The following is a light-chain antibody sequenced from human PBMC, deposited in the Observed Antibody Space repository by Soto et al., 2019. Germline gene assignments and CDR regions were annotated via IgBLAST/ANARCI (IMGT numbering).Light chain of an antibody. CDR3: SSYTSSSTPFV. Sequence: QSALTQPVSVSGSPGQSITISCTGTSSDVGGYNYVSWYQQYPGKAPKLMIYEVSSRPSGVSDRFSGSKSGNTASLTISVLQPEDEADYYCSSYTSSSTPFVFGTGTKLTVL. V-gene: IGLV2-14*01. CDR2: EVS. J-gene: IGLJ1*01. CDR1: SSDVGGYNY.